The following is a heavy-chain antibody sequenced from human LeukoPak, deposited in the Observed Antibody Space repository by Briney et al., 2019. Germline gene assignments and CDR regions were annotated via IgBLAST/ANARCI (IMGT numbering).Heavy chain of an antibody. J-gene: IGHJ4*02. V-gene: IGHV4-34*01. CDR2: INHSGST. CDR3: ARDSRQLGYCTNGVCYRGVFDY. D-gene: IGHD2-8*01. CDR1: GGSFSGYY. Sequence: SETLSLTCAVYGGSFSGYYWSWIRQPPGKGLEWIGEINHSGSTNYNPSLKSRVTISVDTSKNQFSLKLSSVTAADTAVYYCARDSRQLGYCTNGVCYRGVFDYWGQGTLVTVSS.